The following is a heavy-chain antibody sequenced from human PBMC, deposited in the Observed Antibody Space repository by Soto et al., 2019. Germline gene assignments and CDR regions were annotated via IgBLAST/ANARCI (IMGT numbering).Heavy chain of an antibody. D-gene: IGHD2-2*01. CDR3: ARLVVVAPVANA. V-gene: IGHV4-39*02. Sequence: SETLSLTCSVSGGSINYNSYYWGWIRQPPGKGLEWVGGIFYTGTTYYSPSLKDRVSISVDTSKNSFSLNLTSVTAADTAVYFCARLVVVAPVANAWGQGTLVTVSS. J-gene: IGHJ5*02. CDR2: IFYTGTT. CDR1: GGSINYNSYY.